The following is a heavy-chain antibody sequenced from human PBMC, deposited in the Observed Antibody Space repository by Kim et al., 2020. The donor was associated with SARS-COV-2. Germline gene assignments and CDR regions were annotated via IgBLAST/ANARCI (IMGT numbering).Heavy chain of an antibody. CDR2: IYHSGST. Sequence: SETLSLTCAVSGGSISSSNWWSWVRQPPGKGLEWIGEIYHSGSTNYNPSLKSRVTISVDKSKNQFSLKLSSVTAADTAVYYCARARFTIFGVVTASLGYAFDIWGPGTMVTVSS. D-gene: IGHD3-3*01. CDR1: GGSISSSNW. J-gene: IGHJ3*02. V-gene: IGHV4-4*02. CDR3: ARARFTIFGVVTASLGYAFDI.